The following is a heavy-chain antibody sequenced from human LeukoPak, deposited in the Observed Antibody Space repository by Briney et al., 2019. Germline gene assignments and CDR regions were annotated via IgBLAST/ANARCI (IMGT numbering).Heavy chain of an antibody. Sequence: GGSLRLSCAASGFIFTNYVMSWVRQARGKGLEWVSSISAAGGSTYYADSVKGRFTISRDNSKNTLYVQMNSLNADDMARYYCAKTASTVTTAFDDWGQGTLVTVSS. CDR2: ISAAGGST. J-gene: IGHJ4*02. V-gene: IGHV3-23*01. D-gene: IGHD4-17*01. CDR1: GFIFTNYV. CDR3: AKTASTVTTAFDD.